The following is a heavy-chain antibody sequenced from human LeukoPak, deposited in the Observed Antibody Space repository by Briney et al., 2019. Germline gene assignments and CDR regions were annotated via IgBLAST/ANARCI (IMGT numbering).Heavy chain of an antibody. CDR3: ARDLDGYSSGWWHYYYGMDV. CDR2: IKQDGSEK. V-gene: IGHV3-7*01. CDR1: GFTFSNYA. D-gene: IGHD6-19*01. J-gene: IGHJ6*02. Sequence: SGGSLRLSCAASGFTFSNYAMSWVRQAPGKGLEWVANIKQDGSEKYYVDSVKGRFTISRDNAKNSLYLQMNSLRAEDTAVYYCARDLDGYSSGWWHYYYGMDVWGQGTTVTVSS.